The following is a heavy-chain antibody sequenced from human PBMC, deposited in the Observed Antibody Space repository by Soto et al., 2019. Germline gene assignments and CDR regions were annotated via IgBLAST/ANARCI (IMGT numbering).Heavy chain of an antibody. J-gene: IGHJ3*02. CDR3: ARGDGDNNAFDI. CDR2: IIPIFRTP. CDR1: GGTISTYA. V-gene: IGHV1-69*12. D-gene: IGHD1-20*01. Sequence: VLLVQSGAEVKQPGSSVKVSCKASGGTISTYAITWVRQAPGQGLEWVGGIIPIFRTPNYAQNLQGRVTITADESTSTAYMELSNLRSEGTAVYYCARGDGDNNAFDIWGQGTVVTVSS.